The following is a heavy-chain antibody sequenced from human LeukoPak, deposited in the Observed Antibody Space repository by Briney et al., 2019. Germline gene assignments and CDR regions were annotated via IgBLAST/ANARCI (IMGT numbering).Heavy chain of an antibody. CDR2: IIPIFGTA. V-gene: IGHV1-69*13. CDR1: GGTFSSYA. CDR3: AKTPKYYYESGGYYSCFDS. J-gene: IGHJ5*01. D-gene: IGHD3-22*01. Sequence: SVKVSCKASGGTFSSYAISWVRQAPGQGLEWMGGIIPIFGTANYAQKFQGRVTITADESTSTAYMELNSPRAEDTAVYYCAKTPKYYYESGGYYSCFDSWGQGTLVTVSS.